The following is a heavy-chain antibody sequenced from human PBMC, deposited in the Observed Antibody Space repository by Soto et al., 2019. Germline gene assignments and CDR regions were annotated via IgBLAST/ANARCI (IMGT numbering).Heavy chain of an antibody. CDR1: GGSTSGKY. CDR3: ARDFDVNTALDYWYFDL. V-gene: IGHV4-4*07. CDR2: IYSSGRT. J-gene: IGHJ2*01. D-gene: IGHD3-9*01. Sequence: QVQLQESGPGGVKASETLSLTCSLSGGSTSGKYWSWIRQSAETRLEWIGRIYSSGRTHYNPSLGSRVSMSVAQNSFSLRLTSVTAADTAIYYCARDFDVNTALDYWYFDLWGRGTQVSVSS.